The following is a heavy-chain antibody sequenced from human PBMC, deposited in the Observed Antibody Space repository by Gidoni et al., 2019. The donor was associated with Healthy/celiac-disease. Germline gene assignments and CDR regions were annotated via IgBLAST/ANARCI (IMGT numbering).Heavy chain of an antibody. Sequence: QVQLQESGPGLVKPSGTLSLTCTVSGYSISSGYYWGWIRQPPGKGLEWIGSIYHSGSTYYNPSLKSRVTILVDTSKNQFSLKLSSVTAADTAVYYCARVSLGELLWDDYWGQGTLVTVSS. V-gene: IGHV4-38-2*02. CDR3: ARVSLGELLWDDY. CDR2: IYHSGST. J-gene: IGHJ4*02. CDR1: GYSISSGYY. D-gene: IGHD1-26*01.